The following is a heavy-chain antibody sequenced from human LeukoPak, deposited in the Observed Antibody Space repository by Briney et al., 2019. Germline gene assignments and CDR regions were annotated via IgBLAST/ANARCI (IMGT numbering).Heavy chain of an antibody. CDR3: ARDATTYYYDSSLFLRSAYLDY. CDR2: IIPIFGTA. CDR1: GGTFSSYA. V-gene: IGHV1-69*13. J-gene: IGHJ4*02. D-gene: IGHD3-22*01. Sequence: SVKVSCKASGGTFSSYAISWVRQAPGQGLEWMGGIIPIFGTANYAQKFQGRVTITADESTSTAYMELSSLRSEDTAVYYCARDATTYYYDSSLFLRSAYLDYWGQGTLVTVSS.